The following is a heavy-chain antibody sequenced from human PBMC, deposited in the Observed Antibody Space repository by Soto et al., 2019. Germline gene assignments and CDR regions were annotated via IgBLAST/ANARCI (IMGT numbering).Heavy chain of an antibody. CDR2: IWYDGSNK. Sequence: GGSLRLSCAASGFTFSSYGMHWVRQAPGKGLEWVAVIWYDGSNKYYADSVKGRFTISRDNYKNKLYLQMNSLRAEDTAVYYCARDAYSGYPTGWFDPWGQGTLVTVSS. V-gene: IGHV3-33*01. J-gene: IGHJ5*02. CDR1: GFTFSSYG. D-gene: IGHD5-12*01. CDR3: ARDAYSGYPTGWFDP.